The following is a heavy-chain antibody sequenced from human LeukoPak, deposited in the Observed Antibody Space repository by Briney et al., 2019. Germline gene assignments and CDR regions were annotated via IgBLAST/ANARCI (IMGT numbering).Heavy chain of an antibody. CDR3: ARVGKTSTVVTPYYYMDV. CDR1: GGSFSGYY. J-gene: IGHJ6*03. CDR2: INHSGST. Sequence: SETLSLTCAVYGGSFSGYYWSWIRQPPGKGLEWIGEINHSGSTNYNPSLKSRVTISVDTSKNQFSLKLSSVTAADTAVYYCARVGKTSTVVTPYYYMDVWGKGTTVTVSS. V-gene: IGHV4-34*01. D-gene: IGHD4-23*01.